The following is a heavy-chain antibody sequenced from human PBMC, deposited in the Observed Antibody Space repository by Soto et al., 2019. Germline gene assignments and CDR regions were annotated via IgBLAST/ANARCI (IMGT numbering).Heavy chain of an antibody. V-gene: IGHV1-2*04. CDR2: INPNTGGT. J-gene: IGHJ4*02. CDR3: ATARDGYNYYFDY. Sequence: GASVKVSCKASGYTFTGYYVDWVRQAPGQGLEWMGWINPNTGGTNYAQKFQGWVTMTRDTSISTAYMELSRLRSDDTAVYYCATARDGYNYYFDYWGQGTLVTVSS. CDR1: GYTFTGYY. D-gene: IGHD5-12*01.